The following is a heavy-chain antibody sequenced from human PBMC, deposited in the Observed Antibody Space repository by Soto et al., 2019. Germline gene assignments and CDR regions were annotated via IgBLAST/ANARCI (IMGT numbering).Heavy chain of an antibody. D-gene: IGHD6-13*01. Sequence: LSLTCTVSGGSISSYYWSWIRQPAGKGLEWIGRIYTSGSTNYNPSLKSRVTMSVDTSKNQFSLKLSSVTAADTAVYYCARGGAAAGTYYYYYGMDVWGQGTTVTVSS. V-gene: IGHV4-4*07. CDR3: ARGGAAAGTYYYYYGMDV. CDR1: GGSISSYY. J-gene: IGHJ6*02. CDR2: IYTSGST.